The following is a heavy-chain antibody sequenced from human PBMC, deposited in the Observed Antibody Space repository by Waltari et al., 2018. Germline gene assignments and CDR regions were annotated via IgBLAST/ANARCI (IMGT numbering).Heavy chain of an antibody. D-gene: IGHD1-7*01. V-gene: IGHV4-59*01. Sequence: QVQLRESGPGLVKSSETLSLTCSVSGDSLGTNYWSWIRQSPGKGLEWIGYVQSSGSTYYNPSFRGRVTMSADASKNQFSLTLKSLTAADTATYFCARALWRVGTRGDFFDIWGRGTTVTVS. CDR3: ARALWRVGTRGDFFDI. CDR2: VQSSGST. J-gene: IGHJ3*02. CDR1: GDSLGTNY.